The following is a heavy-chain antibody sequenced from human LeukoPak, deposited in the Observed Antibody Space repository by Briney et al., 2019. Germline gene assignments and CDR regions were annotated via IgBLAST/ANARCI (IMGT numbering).Heavy chain of an antibody. CDR3: ASSPLTFGGVIVPEYFDY. D-gene: IGHD3-16*02. Sequence: GGSLRLSCAASGFTFSDTWMHWVRQAPGKGLEWVSYISSSSSTIYYADSVKGRFTISRDNAKNSLYLQMNSLRVEDTAVYYCASSPLTFGGVIVPEYFDYWGQGTLVTVSS. J-gene: IGHJ4*02. CDR2: ISSSSSTI. CDR1: GFTFSDTW. V-gene: IGHV3-48*01.